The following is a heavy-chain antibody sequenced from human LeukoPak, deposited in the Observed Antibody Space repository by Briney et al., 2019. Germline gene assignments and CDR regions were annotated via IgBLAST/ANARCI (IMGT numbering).Heavy chain of an antibody. J-gene: IGHJ4*02. CDR1: GYSISSGYY. Sequence: PSETLSLTCAVSGYSISSGYYWGWIRQPPGKGLEWIGSIYHSGSTYYNPSLKSRVTISVDTSKNQFPLKLSSVTAADTAVYYCARQRLVPAAIDYWGQGTLVTVSS. CDR3: ARQRLVPAAIDY. V-gene: IGHV4-38-2*01. D-gene: IGHD2-2*01. CDR2: IYHSGST.